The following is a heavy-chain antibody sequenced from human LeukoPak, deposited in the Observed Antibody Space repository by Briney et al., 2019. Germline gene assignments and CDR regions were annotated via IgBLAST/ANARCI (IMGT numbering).Heavy chain of an antibody. D-gene: IGHD7-27*01. J-gene: IGHJ4*02. V-gene: IGHV3-30*18. Sequence: VAVISYDGSNKYYADSVKGRFTISRDNSKNTLYLQMNSLRAEDTAVYYCAKDGGLGFMDYWGQGTLVTVSS. CDR3: AKDGGLGFMDY. CDR2: ISYDGSNK.